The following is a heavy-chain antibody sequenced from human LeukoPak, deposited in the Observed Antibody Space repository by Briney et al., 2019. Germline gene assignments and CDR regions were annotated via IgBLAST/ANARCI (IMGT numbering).Heavy chain of an antibody. V-gene: IGHV3-48*01. CDR2: ISSSSSTI. CDR3: AKEGTSCRIDY. D-gene: IGHD2-2*01. CDR1: GFTFSSYS. Sequence: GGSLRLSCAASGFTFSSYSMNWVRQAPGKGLEWVSYISSSSSTIYYADSVKGRFTISRDNSKNTLYLQMNSLRAEDTAVYYCAKEGTSCRIDYWGQGTLVTVSS. J-gene: IGHJ4*02.